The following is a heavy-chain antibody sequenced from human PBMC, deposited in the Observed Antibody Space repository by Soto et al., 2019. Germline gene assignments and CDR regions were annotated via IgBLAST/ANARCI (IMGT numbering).Heavy chain of an antibody. J-gene: IGHJ4*02. Sequence: PSETLSLTCTVSGGSISSSSYYWGWIRQPPGKGLEWIGSIYYSGSTYYNPSLKSRVTISVDTSKNQFSLKLSSVTAADTAVYYCLGSGSWYEDYWGQGTLVTVSS. CDR2: IYYSGST. V-gene: IGHV4-39*01. D-gene: IGHD6-13*01. CDR3: LGSGSWYEDY. CDR1: GGSISSSSYY.